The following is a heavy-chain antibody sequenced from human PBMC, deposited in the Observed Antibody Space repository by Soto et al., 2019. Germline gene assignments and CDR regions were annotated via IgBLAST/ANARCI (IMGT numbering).Heavy chain of an antibody. D-gene: IGHD2-21*02. CDR1: GYSISMGDY. V-gene: IGHV4-38-2*02. J-gene: IGHJ5*02. CDR3: ARDPRVVVTAVGWFDP. CDR2: ICHTGNI. Sequence: SDTLSLTCAVSGYSISMGDYWGWVRQPPGKGLEWIGSICHTGNIYYNPALGSGRTISVDTPRNQFSLQLSSVTAADTAVYYCARDPRVVVTAVGWFDPWGQGAPLTGS.